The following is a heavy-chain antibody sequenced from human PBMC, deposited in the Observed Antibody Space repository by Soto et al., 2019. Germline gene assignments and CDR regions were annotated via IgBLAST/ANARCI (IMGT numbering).Heavy chain of an antibody. CDR2: IDPSDSYT. D-gene: IGHD3-22*01. V-gene: IGHV5-10-1*01. CDR3: ARQIYDSDTGPNFQYYFDS. Sequence: GESLKISCKASGYNFTNYWISWVRQMPGKGLEWMARIDPSDSYTNYSPSFQGHVTISADKSISTAFLQWSSLKASDTAMYYCARQIYDSDTGPNFQYYFDSWGQGTPVTVSS. J-gene: IGHJ4*02. CDR1: GYNFTNYW.